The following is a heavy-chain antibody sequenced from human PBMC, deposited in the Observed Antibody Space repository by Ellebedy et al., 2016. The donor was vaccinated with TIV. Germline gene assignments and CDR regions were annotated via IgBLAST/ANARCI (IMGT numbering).Heavy chain of an antibody. J-gene: IGHJ4*02. CDR2: IYHSGTT. CDR1: GYSLSSGYF. CDR3: ARDRGSVTFDS. D-gene: IGHD1-26*01. Sequence: MPSETLSLTCTVSGYSLSSGYFWGWIRQPPGKGLGWIGSIYHSGTTYYNPSLKSRVTISVNTSKNQLSLKLSSVTAADTAVYYCARDRGSVTFDSWGQGTLVTVSS. V-gene: IGHV4-38-2*02.